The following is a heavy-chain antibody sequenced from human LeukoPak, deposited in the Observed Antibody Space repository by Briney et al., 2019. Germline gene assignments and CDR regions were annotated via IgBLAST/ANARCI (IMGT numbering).Heavy chain of an antibody. Sequence: GASVKVSCKASGYTFTSYDINWVRQATGQGLEWMGWMNPNSGNTGYAQKFQGRVTITRNTSISTAYMELSSLRSEDTAVYYCATARRPADDAFDIWGQGTMVTVSS. CDR1: GYTFTSYD. J-gene: IGHJ3*02. V-gene: IGHV1-8*03. CDR3: ATARRPADDAFDI. CDR2: MNPNSGNT.